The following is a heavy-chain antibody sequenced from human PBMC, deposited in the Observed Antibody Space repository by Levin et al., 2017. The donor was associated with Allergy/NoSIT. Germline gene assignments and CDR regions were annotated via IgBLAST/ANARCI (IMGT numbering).Heavy chain of an antibody. CDR2: ISRSSSDI. J-gene: IGHJ6*02. D-gene: IGHD3-10*01. Sequence: KSGGSLRLSCAASGFTFNSYSMNWVRQAPGKGLEWVSSISRSSSDIYYADSLKGRFTISRDNAKNSLYLQMNSLRAEDTAVYYCARVQGLWFGELWKYYYYGMDVWGQGTTVTVSS. CDR3: ARVQGLWFGELWKYYYYGMDV. V-gene: IGHV3-21*01. CDR1: GFTFNSYS.